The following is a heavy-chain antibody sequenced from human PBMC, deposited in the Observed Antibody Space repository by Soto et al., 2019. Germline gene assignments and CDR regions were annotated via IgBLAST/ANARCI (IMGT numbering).Heavy chain of an antibody. CDR1: GYTFTSYA. CDR2: INAGNGNT. V-gene: IGHV1-3*01. CDR3: AGVKVKLPRIVVVPDRYYYYYGMEV. D-gene: IGHD2-2*01. Sequence: QVQLVQSGAEVKKPGASVKVSCKASGYTFTSYAMHWVRQAPGKRLEWMEWINAGNGNTKYSQQFQGRVTINRDTSASTAYMELSSLRSEDTAVYYCAGVKVKLPRIVVVPDRYYYYYGMEVWGHGTTVTVSS. J-gene: IGHJ6*02.